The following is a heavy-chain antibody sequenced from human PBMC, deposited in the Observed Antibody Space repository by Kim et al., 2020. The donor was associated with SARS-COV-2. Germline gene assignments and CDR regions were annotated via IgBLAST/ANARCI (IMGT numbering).Heavy chain of an antibody. CDR3: AAGLEPDFDY. J-gene: IGHJ4*02. V-gene: IGHV1-58*01. CDR2: NT. Sequence: NTNYAQKFQERVTITRDMSTSTAYMELSSLRSEDTAVYYCAAGLEPDFDYWGQGTLVTVSS.